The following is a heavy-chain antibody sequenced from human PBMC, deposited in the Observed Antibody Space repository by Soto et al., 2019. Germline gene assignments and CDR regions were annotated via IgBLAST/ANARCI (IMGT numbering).Heavy chain of an antibody. D-gene: IGHD3-22*01. CDR3: ARVKSITMIVVVNHFDY. Sequence: ASVKVSCKASGYTFTSYGISWVRQAPGQGLEWMGWISAYNGNTNYAQKLQGRVTMTTDTSTSTAYMELRSLRSDDTAVYYCARVKSITMIVVVNHFDYWGRGTLVTVSS. CDR1: GYTFTSYG. J-gene: IGHJ4*02. CDR2: ISAYNGNT. V-gene: IGHV1-18*04.